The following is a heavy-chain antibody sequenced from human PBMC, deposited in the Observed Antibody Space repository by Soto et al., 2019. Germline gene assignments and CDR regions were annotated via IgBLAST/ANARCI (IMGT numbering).Heavy chain of an antibody. CDR3: ATRPCEVNYYGVFDY. D-gene: IGHD3-22*01. Sequence: PGGSLRLSCEASEFTFTTCWMTGVRQAPGKGLEWVANINKDGSEKFYGDSVEGRFTISRDNAKNSLFLQMNSLRAEDTAVYYCATRPCEVNYYGVFDYWGQG. V-gene: IGHV3-7*03. J-gene: IGHJ4*02. CDR1: EFTFTTCW. CDR2: INKDGSEK.